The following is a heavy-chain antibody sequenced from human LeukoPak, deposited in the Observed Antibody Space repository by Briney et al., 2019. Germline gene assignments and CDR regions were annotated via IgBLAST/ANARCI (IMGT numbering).Heavy chain of an antibody. V-gene: IGHV4-39*01. CDR1: GGSISSTSYY. CDR2: IYYSGST. J-gene: IGHJ5*02. Sequence: SETLSLTCTVPGGSISSTSYYWGWIRQPPGKGLEWIGSIYYSGSTYYNPSLKSRVTISVDTSKNQFSLELSSVTAADTAVYYCARHPGYSSGLSWGQGTLVTVSS. D-gene: IGHD6-19*01. CDR3: ARHPGYSSGLS.